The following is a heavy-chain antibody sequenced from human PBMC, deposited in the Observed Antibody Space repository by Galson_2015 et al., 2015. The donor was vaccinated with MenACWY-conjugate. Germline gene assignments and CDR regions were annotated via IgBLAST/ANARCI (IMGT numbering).Heavy chain of an antibody. V-gene: IGHV4-59*01. Sequence: TLYLTCAVSGDSISPYYWSWIRQPPGKGLEYIGYVHSTGLLNYRAPFRGRVAMSIDTSRSHFSLKLTSVTAADTGIYYCSRHYGFDHSGYYEDYWGQGILVTVSS. CDR3: SRHYGFDHSGYYEDY. CDR2: VHSTGLL. CDR1: GDSISPYY. D-gene: IGHD3-22*01. J-gene: IGHJ4*02.